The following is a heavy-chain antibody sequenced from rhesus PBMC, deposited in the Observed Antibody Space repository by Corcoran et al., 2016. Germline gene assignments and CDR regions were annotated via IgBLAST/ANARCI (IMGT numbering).Heavy chain of an antibody. J-gene: IGHJ4*01. CDR1: GGSISSSY. CDR2: IYGSGSST. Sequence: QLQLQESGPGLVKPSETLSVTCAVSGGSISSSYWSWIRQAPGKGLEWMGYIYGSGSSTNYNPSLKSRVTLSVDTSKNQLSLKLSSVTAADTAVYYCARARVGSTHDYWGQGVLVTVSS. V-gene: IGHV4-169*01. D-gene: IGHD1-44*01. CDR3: ARARVGSTHDY.